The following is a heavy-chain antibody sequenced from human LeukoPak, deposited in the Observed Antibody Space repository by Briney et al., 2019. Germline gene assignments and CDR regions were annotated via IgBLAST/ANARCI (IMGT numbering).Heavy chain of an antibody. Sequence: GGSLRLSCAASGFTFTNAWMNWVRQAPGKGLEWVARIRSKTDGGTTDYGAPAKGRFTISRDDSRTTLYLQMNSLKTEDTAVYYCTIPDYYTSGSQWGGFDYWGQGTLVTVSS. V-gene: IGHV3-15*07. CDR2: IRSKTDGGTT. CDR3: TIPDYYTSGSQWGGFDY. J-gene: IGHJ4*02. D-gene: IGHD3-10*01. CDR1: GFTFTNAW.